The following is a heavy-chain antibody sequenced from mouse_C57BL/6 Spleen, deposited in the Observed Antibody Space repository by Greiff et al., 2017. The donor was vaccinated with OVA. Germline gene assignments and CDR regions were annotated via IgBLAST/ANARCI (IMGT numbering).Heavy chain of an antibody. CDR1: GYAFSSYW. CDR2: IYPGDGDT. J-gene: IGHJ4*01. CDR3: ARSAYYSNYPMDY. Sequence: VKLMESGAELVKPGASVKISCKASGYAFSSYWMNWVKQRPGKGLEWIGQIYPGDGDTNYNGKFKGKATLTADKSSSTAYMQLSSLTSEDSAVYFCARSAYYSNYPMDYWGQGTSVTVSS. V-gene: IGHV1-80*01. D-gene: IGHD2-5*01.